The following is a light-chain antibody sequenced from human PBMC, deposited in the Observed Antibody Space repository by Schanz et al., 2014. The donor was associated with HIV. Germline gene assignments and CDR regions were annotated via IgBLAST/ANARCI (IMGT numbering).Light chain of an antibody. J-gene: IGKJ1*01. CDR3: QQYNNWPPWT. CDR1: QSVSSN. CDR2: RAS. V-gene: IGKV3D-15*01. Sequence: EIVLTQSPDTLSLSPGERATLSCRASQSVSSNLAWYQQKPGQAPRLLIYRASTRATGIAARFSGSGSGTEFTLTISSLQSEDFAVYYCQQYNNWPPWTFGQGTKVEIK.